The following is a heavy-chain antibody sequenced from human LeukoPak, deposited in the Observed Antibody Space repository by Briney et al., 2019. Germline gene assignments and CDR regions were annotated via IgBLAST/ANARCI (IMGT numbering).Heavy chain of an antibody. J-gene: IGHJ4*02. CDR1: GYSFTSYW. D-gene: IGHD3-22*01. CDR2: IYPGDSDT. CDR3: ASGDSYYYDSSGPTDY. V-gene: IGHV5-51*01. Sequence: GESLKISCQGSGYSFTSYWIGWVRQMPGKGLEWMGIIYPGDSDTRYSPSFQGQVTISADKSISTAYLQWSSLKASDTAMYYCASGDSYYYDSSGPTDYWGQGTLVTVSS.